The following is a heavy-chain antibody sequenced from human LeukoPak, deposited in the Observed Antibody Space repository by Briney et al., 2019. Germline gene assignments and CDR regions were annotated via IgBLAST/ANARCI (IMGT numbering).Heavy chain of an antibody. Sequence: ASVKVSCRASGYSFSTHDINWMRQATGQGLEYMGWVNPNSGNTGYAQSFQGRVTMTRDTSTTTAYMELSNLRSDDTAVYYCARGGTMVRGVNALGNYGMDVWGQGTTVTVSS. CDR1: GYSFSTHD. J-gene: IGHJ6*02. CDR3: ARGGTMVRGVNALGNYGMDV. V-gene: IGHV1-8*01. D-gene: IGHD3-10*01. CDR2: VNPNSGNT.